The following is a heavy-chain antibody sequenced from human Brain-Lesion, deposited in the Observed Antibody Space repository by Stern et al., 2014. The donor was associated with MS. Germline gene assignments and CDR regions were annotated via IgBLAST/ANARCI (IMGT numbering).Heavy chain of an antibody. V-gene: IGHV1-2*02. D-gene: IGHD1-26*01. CDR3: ARDHYLGMDV. CDR2: INPNTGGT. CDR1: GYIFIGYY. Sequence: VQLEESGAEVKKHGASVKVSCKTSGYIFIGYYLHWVRQAPGQGLEWMAWINPNTGGTKYAQKFQGRVTMSRDTSISTAYVELSSLTSDDTAVYYCARDHYLGMDVWGQGTTVTVSS. J-gene: IGHJ6*02.